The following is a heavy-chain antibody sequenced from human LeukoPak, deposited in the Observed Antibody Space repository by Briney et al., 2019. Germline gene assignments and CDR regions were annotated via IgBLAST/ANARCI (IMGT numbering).Heavy chain of an antibody. D-gene: IGHD2-15*01. CDR2: MYYSGNT. Sequence: PSETLSLTSSVSGDSISTYYWSWIRQSPGKGLEWIGYMYYSGNTDYNPSLKSRVTISVDTSKNQFSLKLSSVTAADTAVYYCARRGYCSGGSCYSGVGGWFDPWGQGTLVTVSS. V-gene: IGHV4-59*08. J-gene: IGHJ5*02. CDR1: GDSISTYY. CDR3: ARRGYCSGGSCYSGVGGWFDP.